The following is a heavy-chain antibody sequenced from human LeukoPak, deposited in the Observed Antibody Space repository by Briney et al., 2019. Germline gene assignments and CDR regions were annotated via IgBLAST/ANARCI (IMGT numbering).Heavy chain of an antibody. D-gene: IGHD5-18*01. Sequence: ASVKVSCKASGYSFTSYGISWVRQAPGQGLEWMGWISAYNGNTNYAQKLQGRVTMTTDTSTSTAYMELRSLRSDDTAVYYCAVGYSYGPPLFFDYWGQGTLVTVSS. V-gene: IGHV1-18*04. J-gene: IGHJ4*02. CDR3: AVGYSYGPPLFFDY. CDR1: GYSFTSYG. CDR2: ISAYNGNT.